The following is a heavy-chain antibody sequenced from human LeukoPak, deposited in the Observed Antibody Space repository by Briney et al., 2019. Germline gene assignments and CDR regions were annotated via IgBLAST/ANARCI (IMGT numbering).Heavy chain of an antibody. CDR1: GGSISSYY. Sequence: PSETLSLTCTVSGGSISSYYWSWIRQPPGKGLEWIGYIYYSGSTNYNPSLKSRGTISVDTSKNQFSLKLSSVTAADTAVYYCARDLYSSGWWDALDIWGQGTMVTVSS. J-gene: IGHJ3*02. CDR3: ARDLYSSGWWDALDI. V-gene: IGHV4-59*01. D-gene: IGHD6-19*01. CDR2: IYYSGST.